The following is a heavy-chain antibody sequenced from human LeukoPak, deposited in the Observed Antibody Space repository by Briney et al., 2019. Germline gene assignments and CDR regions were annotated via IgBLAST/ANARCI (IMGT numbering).Heavy chain of an antibody. J-gene: IGHJ6*02. D-gene: IGHD2-2*01. CDR2: INSDGSST. Sequence: PGGSLRLSCAASGFTFSSYWMHWVRQAPGKGLVWVSRINSDGSSTSYADSVKGRFTISRDNAKNTLYLQMNSLRAEDTAVYYCARDEAGWYQLPKRGMDVWGQGAKVTVSS. V-gene: IGHV3-74*01. CDR3: ARDEAGWYQLPKRGMDV. CDR1: GFTFSSYW.